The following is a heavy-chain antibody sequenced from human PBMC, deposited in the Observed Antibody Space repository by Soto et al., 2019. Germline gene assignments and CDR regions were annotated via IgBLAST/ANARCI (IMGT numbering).Heavy chain of an antibody. J-gene: IGHJ3*02. CDR3: AADCGHYVAAANI. CDR1: CFSIRSYE. Sequence: SETLCLTCPFTCFSIRSYEWSWIRQSPGKGLEWFTHIYNSGTTNYNPSLKSRVTISVDTSRNQFSLKLSSVTAADTAGEDSAADCGHYVAAANICGQWTILTVSS. CDR2: IYNSGTT. D-gene: IGHD4-17*01. V-gene: IGHV4-59*01.